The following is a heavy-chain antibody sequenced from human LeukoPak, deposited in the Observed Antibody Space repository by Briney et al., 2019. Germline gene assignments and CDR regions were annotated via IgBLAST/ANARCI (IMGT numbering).Heavy chain of an antibody. CDR1: GFTFSNHN. D-gene: IGHD2-2*01. Sequence: QPGGSLRLSCAASGFTFSNHNMDWVRQAPGKGLEWISYISGRGEAIFYADSVQGRFTISRDNAKNSLYLQMNSLRVEDTAVYYCARETDSTLFDYWGQGTLVTVSS. CDR3: ARETDSTLFDY. CDR2: ISGRGEAI. J-gene: IGHJ4*02. V-gene: IGHV3-48*03.